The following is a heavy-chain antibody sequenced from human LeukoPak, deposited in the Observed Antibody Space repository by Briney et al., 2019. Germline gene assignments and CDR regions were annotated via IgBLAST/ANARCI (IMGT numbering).Heavy chain of an antibody. D-gene: IGHD6-13*01. CDR3: ARDPTAAGKGAWFDP. V-gene: IGHV4-39*02. CDR1: GGSISSSGYY. Sequence: SETPSLTCTVSGGSISSSGYYWGWIRQPPGKGLEWIRIIYYSGSTYNNPSLKSRVTISVDTSKNQFSLKLSSVAAADTAVYYCARDPTAAGKGAWFDPWGQGTLVTVSS. CDR2: IYYSGST. J-gene: IGHJ5*02.